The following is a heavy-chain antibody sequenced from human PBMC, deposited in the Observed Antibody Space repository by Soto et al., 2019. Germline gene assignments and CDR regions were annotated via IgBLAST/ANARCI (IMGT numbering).Heavy chain of an antibody. D-gene: IGHD1-26*01. CDR1: GYTFTIYY. Sequence: ASVKVSCKASGYTFTIYYMHWVRQAPGQGLEWMGIINPSGGSTSYAQKFQGRVTMTRDTSTSTVYMELSSLRSEDTAVYYCARIVGATHFDYWGQGTLVTVSS. CDR2: INPSGGST. J-gene: IGHJ4*02. CDR3: ARIVGATHFDY. V-gene: IGHV1-46*01.